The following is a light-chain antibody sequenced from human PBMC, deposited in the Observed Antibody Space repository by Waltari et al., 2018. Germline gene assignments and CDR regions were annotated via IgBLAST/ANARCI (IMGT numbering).Light chain of an antibody. V-gene: IGLV2-23*02. CDR3: CSFACYGIYV. CDR2: EIS. CDR1: NSNVDILHL. Sequence: QSALTQPASVSGSPGQSITISCTAVNSNVDILHLVSWYQHHPGRNPRLLIYEISQRPSGISNRFSGYKCGNTASLTISGLQPEDEADYFCCSFACYGIYVFGSGTQVSVL. J-gene: IGLJ1*01.